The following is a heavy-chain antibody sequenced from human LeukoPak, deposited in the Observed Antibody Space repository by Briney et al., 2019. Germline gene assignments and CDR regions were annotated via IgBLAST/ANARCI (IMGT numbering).Heavy chain of an antibody. D-gene: IGHD1-26*01. Sequence: GGSLRLSCAASGFTFDDYAMHWVRQAPGKGLEWVSGISWNSGSIGYADSVKGRFTISRDNAKNSLYLQMNSLRAEDMALYYCAKGATVSASGNFDYWGQGTLVTVSS. CDR1: GFTFDDYA. V-gene: IGHV3-9*03. CDR2: ISWNSGSI. CDR3: AKGATVSASGNFDY. J-gene: IGHJ4*02.